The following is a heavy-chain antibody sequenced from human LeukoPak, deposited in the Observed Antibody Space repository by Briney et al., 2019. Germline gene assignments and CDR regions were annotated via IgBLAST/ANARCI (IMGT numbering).Heavy chain of an antibody. J-gene: IGHJ4*02. CDR3: ASSCGTTVSRSCPSDAY. V-gene: IGHV1-69*13. CDR1: GYTFTSYA. Sequence: ASVKVSCKASGYTFTSYAMNWVRQAPGQGLEWMGGIIPIFGTANYAQKFQGRVTITADESTSTAYMELSSLRSEDTAVYFCASSCGTTVSRSCPSDAYWGQGTLVTVSS. D-gene: IGHD4-17*01. CDR2: IIPIFGTA.